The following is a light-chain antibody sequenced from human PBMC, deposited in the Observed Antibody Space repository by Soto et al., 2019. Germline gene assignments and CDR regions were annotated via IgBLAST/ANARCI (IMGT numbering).Light chain of an antibody. CDR2: GAS. CDR1: RSVTNNY. V-gene: IGKV3-20*01. Sequence: EMVLTQCAGTLSLSPGERATLSCRASRSVTNNYVAWYQRKPGQAPRVLMYGASSRATDIPGRFSGTGSGTDFSLTITRLEPEDFAVYYCHQYGSSPPTFGQRTKVEI. CDR3: HQYGSSPPT. J-gene: IGKJ1*01.